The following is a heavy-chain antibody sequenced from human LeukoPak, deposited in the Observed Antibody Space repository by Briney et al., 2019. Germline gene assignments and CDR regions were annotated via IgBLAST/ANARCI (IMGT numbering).Heavy chain of an antibody. D-gene: IGHD3-10*01. V-gene: IGHV3-48*01. CDR2: ISRGSTTI. CDR1: GFSFSSYN. J-gene: IGHJ4*02. CDR3: ARDGVEYGSGGFYFDY. Sequence: GGSLRLSCGASGFSFSSYNMNWVRQAPGKGLEWVSSISRGSTTIYYAGSVKGRFTISRDNAKNSLYLQMNSLRAEDTAVYYCARDGVEYGSGGFYFDYWGQGTLVTVSS.